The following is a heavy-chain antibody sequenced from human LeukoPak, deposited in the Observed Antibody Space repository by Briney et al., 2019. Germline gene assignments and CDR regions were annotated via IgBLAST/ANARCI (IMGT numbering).Heavy chain of an antibody. CDR1: GYTFTGYY. V-gene: IGHV1-2*02. CDR2: INPNSGGT. Sequence: ASVKVSCKASGYTFTGYYMHWVRQAPGQGLEWMGWINPNSGGTNYAQKFQGRVTMTRDTSISTAYMELSRLRSDDTAVYYCARGVYDFWSGYYTGEYFDYSGQGTLVTVSS. J-gene: IGHJ4*02. CDR3: ARGVYDFWSGYYTGEYFDY. D-gene: IGHD3-3*01.